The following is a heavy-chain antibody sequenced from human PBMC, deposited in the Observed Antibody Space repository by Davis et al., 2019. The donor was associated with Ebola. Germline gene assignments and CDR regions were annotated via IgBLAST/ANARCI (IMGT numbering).Heavy chain of an antibody. CDR2: IRSKGYGGTT. Sequence: PGGSLRLSCTASGFTFGDYALSWVRQAPGKGLEWVGFIRSKGYGGTTDYAASVKGRFTISRDDSKSIAYLQMNSLKIEDTAVYYCTRRGTLRPFECWGQGTLVIVSS. V-gene: IGHV3-49*04. CDR1: GFTFGDYA. D-gene: IGHD1-26*01. J-gene: IGHJ4*02. CDR3: TRRGTLRPFEC.